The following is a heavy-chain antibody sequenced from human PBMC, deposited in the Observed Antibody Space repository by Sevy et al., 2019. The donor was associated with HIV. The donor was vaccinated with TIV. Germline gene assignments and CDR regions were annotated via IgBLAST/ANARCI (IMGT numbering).Heavy chain of an antibody. CDR2: IWYDGSNK. CDR3: AREGDSSGYFDY. J-gene: IGHJ4*02. Sequence: GGSLRLSCAASGFIFSSYGMHWVRQAPGKGLEGVAVIWYDGSNKYYADSVKGRFTISRDNSKNTLYLQMNSLRAEDTAVYYCAREGDSSGYFDYWGQGTLVTVSS. CDR1: GFIFSSYG. V-gene: IGHV3-33*01. D-gene: IGHD3-22*01.